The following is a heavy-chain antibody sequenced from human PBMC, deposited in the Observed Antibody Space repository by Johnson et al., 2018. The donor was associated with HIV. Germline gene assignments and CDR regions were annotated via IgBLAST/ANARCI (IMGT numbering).Heavy chain of an antibody. CDR3: AKDRGGYYVSSGDGAFDI. D-gene: IGHD3-22*01. J-gene: IGHJ3*02. CDR1: GFTFDDYA. V-gene: IGHV3-9*01. Sequence: VQLVESGGGLVQPGRSLRLSCAASGFTFDDYAMHWVRQAPGKGLEWVSGIGWNSGNIVYADSVKGRFTISRDNAKNSLYLQMNSLRAEDTAVYYCAKDRGGYYVSSGDGAFDIWGQGTMVTVSS. CDR2: IGWNSGNI.